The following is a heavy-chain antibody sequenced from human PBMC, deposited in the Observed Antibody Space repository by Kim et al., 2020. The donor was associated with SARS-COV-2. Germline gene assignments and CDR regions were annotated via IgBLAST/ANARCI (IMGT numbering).Heavy chain of an antibody. CDR3: ARRVRYSGSIDY. D-gene: IGHD2-15*01. V-gene: IGHV4-34*01. J-gene: IGHJ4*02. Sequence: YNPSLKSRVTKTVDTSKNQCCLKLGSVTAADTAVYYCARRVRYSGSIDYWGQGTLVTVSS.